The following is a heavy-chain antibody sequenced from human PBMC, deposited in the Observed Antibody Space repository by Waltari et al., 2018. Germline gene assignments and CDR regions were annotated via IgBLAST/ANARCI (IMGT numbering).Heavy chain of an antibody. CDR1: GFTFSSYG. D-gene: IGHD6-6*01. J-gene: IGHJ4*02. CDR2: IRYDGSNK. CDR3: AKEGYSSSSLGY. Sequence: QVQLVESGRGVVQPGGSLRLSCAASGFTFSSYGMHWVRQAPGKGLEWVAFIRYDGSNKYYADSVKGRFNISRDNSKNTLYLQMNSLRAEDTAVYYCAKEGYSSSSLGYWGQGTLVTVSS. V-gene: IGHV3-30*02.